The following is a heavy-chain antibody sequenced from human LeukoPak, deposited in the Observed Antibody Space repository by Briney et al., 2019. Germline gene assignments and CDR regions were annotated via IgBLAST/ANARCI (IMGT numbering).Heavy chain of an antibody. CDR3: ASVSARPDYYFDS. J-gene: IGHJ4*02. D-gene: IGHD6-6*01. Sequence: PSETLCLTCAVSGYSISSSNWWGWIRQPPGKGLEWIGYIYYSGSTYYSPSLKGRVTMPIDTSKNQFSLKLSSVTAVDTAVYYCASVSARPDYYFDSWGQGTLVTVSS. CDR2: IYYSGST. CDR1: GYSISSSNW. V-gene: IGHV4-28*01.